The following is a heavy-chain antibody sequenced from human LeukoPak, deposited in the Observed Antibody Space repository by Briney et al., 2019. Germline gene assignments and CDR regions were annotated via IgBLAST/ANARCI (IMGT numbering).Heavy chain of an antibody. CDR2: INHSGST. CDR1: VGSFSGYY. D-gene: IGHD6-19*01. J-gene: IGHJ5*02. CDR3: ARSDSSGWRYNWFDP. V-gene: IGHV4-34*01. Sequence: SETLSLTCAVYVGSFSGYYWSWIRQPPGKGLEWIGEINHSGSTNYNPSLKSRVTISVDTSKNQFSLKLSSVTAADTAVYYCARSDSSGWRYNWFDPWGQGTLVTVSS.